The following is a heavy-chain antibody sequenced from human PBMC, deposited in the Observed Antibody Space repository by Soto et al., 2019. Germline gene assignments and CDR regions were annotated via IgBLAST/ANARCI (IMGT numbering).Heavy chain of an antibody. CDR1: GGSVTSDEDY. J-gene: IGHJ4*02. D-gene: IGHD4-17*01. Sequence: SETLSLTCTVSGGSVTSDEDYWRWIRKSPGKGLEWIGYISNSGSTGYNPSLKTRLSMSIHRSKNQFTLRLTSVTAAATAVYFCATESGSTYGYFDYWGQGTQVTVSS. CDR2: ISNSGST. V-gene: IGHV4-30-4*01. CDR3: ATESGSTYGYFDY.